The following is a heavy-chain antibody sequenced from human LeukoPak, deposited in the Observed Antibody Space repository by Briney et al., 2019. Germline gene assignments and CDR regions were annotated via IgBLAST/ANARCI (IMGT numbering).Heavy chain of an antibody. CDR2: IIPIFGTA. CDR3: ARGNIRKKEYYYDSSGLLYYYYYCMDV. Sequence: ASVKVSCKASGGTFSSYAISWVRQAPGQGLEWMGGIIPIFGTANYAQKFQGRVTITADESTSTAYMELSSLRSEDTAVYYCARGNIRKKEYYYDSSGLLYYYYYCMDVWGKGTTVTVSS. V-gene: IGHV1-69*13. CDR1: GGTFSSYA. D-gene: IGHD3-22*01. J-gene: IGHJ6*03.